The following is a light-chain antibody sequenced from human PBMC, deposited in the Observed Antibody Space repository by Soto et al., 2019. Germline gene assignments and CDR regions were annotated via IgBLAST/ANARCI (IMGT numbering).Light chain of an antibody. CDR2: AAS. V-gene: IGKV1-39*01. CDR1: QSISSD. CDR3: QHSYSTPLT. Sequence: DIQMTQSPSSLSASVGDRVTITCRASQSISSDLNWYQQKPGKAPKLLIYAASSLESGVPSRFSGSGSGTDVTLTISSLQPEDFATYYCQHSYSTPLTFGPGTKVDIK. J-gene: IGKJ3*01.